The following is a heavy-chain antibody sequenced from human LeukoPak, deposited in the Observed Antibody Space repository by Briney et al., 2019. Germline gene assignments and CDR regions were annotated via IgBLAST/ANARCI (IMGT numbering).Heavy chain of an antibody. CDR1: GGSISSGGYY. J-gene: IGHJ3*02. V-gene: IGHV4-31*03. D-gene: IGHD3-22*01. CDR2: IYYSGST. Sequence: SETLSLTCTVSGGSISSGGYYWSWIRQHPGKGLEWIGYIYYSGSTYYNPSLKSRVTISVDTSKNQFSLKLSSVTAADTAVYYCARGGFITMIVVVNDAFDIWGQGTMVTVSS. CDR3: ARGGFITMIVVVNDAFDI.